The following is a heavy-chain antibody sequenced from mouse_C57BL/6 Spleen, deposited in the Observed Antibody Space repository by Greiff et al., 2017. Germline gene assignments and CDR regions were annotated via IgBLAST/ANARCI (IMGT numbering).Heavy chain of an antibody. V-gene: IGHV5-17*01. CDR3: ARTYYSNSLDS. J-gene: IGHJ2*01. D-gene: IGHD2-5*01. CDR1: GFTFSDYG. CDR2: ISSGSSTI. Sequence: EVKLMESGGGLVKPGGSLKLSCAASGFTFSDYGMHWVRQAPEKGLEWVAYISSGSSTIYYADTVKGRFTISRDNAKNTLFLKMTSLRSVDTAMYYCARTYYSNSLDSWGQGTTLPVSS.